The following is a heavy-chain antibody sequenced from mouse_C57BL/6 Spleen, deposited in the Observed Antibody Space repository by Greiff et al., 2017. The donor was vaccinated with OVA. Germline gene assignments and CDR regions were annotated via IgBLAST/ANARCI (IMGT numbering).Heavy chain of an antibody. V-gene: IGHV1-50*01. D-gene: IGHD3-1*01. CDR3: ARRDSGYFDY. Sequence: QVQLQQPGAELVKPGASVKLSCKASGYTFTSYWMQWVNQRPGQGLEWIGEIDPSDSYTNYNQKFKGKATLTVDTSSSTAYMQLSSLTSEDSAVYYCARRDSGYFDYWGQGTTLTVSS. CDR1: GYTFTSYW. CDR2: IDPSDSYT. J-gene: IGHJ2*01.